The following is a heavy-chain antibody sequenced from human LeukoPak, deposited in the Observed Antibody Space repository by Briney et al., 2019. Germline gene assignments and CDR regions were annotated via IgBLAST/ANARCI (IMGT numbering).Heavy chain of an antibody. CDR2: MHNTMST. CDR3: ARGGWFQDY. D-gene: IGHD2-15*01. Sequence: PSETLSLTCIVSGGSISTSDNYWGWIRQPPGKGLEWIGSMHNTMSTYYNPSLKSRVTMSIDRSTNKFSLKLSSVTVADTAVYYCARGGWFQDYWGQGTLVTVSS. V-gene: IGHV4-39*07. CDR1: GGSISTSDNY. J-gene: IGHJ4*02.